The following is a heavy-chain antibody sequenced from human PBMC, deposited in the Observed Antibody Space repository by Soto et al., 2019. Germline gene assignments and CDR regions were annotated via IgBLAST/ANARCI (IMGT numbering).Heavy chain of an antibody. CDR2: IIPIFGTA. CDR3: ARDRIAVAGTSKYYYYYGMDV. J-gene: IGHJ6*02. CDR1: GGTFSSYA. V-gene: IGHV1-69*13. Sequence: SVKVSCKASGGTFSSYAISWVRQAPGQGLEWMGGIIPIFGTANYAQKFQGRVTITADESTSTAYMELSSLRSEDTAVYYCARDRIAVAGTSKYYYYYGMDVWGQGTTVTVSS. D-gene: IGHD6-19*01.